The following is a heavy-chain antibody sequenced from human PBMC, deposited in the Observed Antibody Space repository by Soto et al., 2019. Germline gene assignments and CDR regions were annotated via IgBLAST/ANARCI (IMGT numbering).Heavy chain of an antibody. Sequence: GGSLRLSCVASGFTFSSYGMHWVRQAPGKGLEWVAVISYDGSNKYYADSVKGRFTISRDNSKNTLYLQMNSLRAEDTAVYYCARVGLTTANPNFDYWGQGTLVTVSS. CDR1: GFTFSSYG. J-gene: IGHJ4*02. D-gene: IGHD4-4*01. CDR2: ISYDGSNK. CDR3: ARVGLTTANPNFDY. V-gene: IGHV3-30*03.